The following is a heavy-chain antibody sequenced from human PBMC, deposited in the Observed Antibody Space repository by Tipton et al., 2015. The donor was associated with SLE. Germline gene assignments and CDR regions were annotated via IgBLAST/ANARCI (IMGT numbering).Heavy chain of an antibody. J-gene: IGHJ4*02. CDR1: GYTFTSYY. V-gene: IGHV1-46*01. CDR3: ASTRLYYYDSSGYYDY. D-gene: IGHD3-22*01. Sequence: QLVQSGAEVKRPGASVKVSCKASGYTFTSYYMHWVRQAPGQGLEWMGIINPSGGSTSYAQKFQGRVTMTTDTSTSTAYMELRSLRSDDTAVYYCASTRLYYYDSSGYYDYWGQGTLVTVSS. CDR2: INPSGGST.